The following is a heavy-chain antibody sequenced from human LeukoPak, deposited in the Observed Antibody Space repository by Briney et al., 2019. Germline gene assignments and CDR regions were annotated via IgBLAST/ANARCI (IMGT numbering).Heavy chain of an antibody. J-gene: IGHJ6*02. V-gene: IGHV3-7*03. CDR2: IKQDGSEK. CDR3: ARSTESSSWYGYYYYGMDV. Sequence: GGSLRLSCAVSGFTFISYWMSWVRQAPGKGREWVANIKQDGSEKYYVDSVKGRFTISRDNAKNSLYLQMNSLRAEDTAVYYCARSTESSSWYGYYYYGMDVWGQGTTVTVSS. CDR1: GFTFISYW. D-gene: IGHD6-13*01.